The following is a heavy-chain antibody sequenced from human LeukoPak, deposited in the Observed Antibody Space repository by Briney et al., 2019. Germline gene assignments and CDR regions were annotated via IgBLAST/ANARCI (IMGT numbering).Heavy chain of an antibody. J-gene: IGHJ4*02. CDR3: ANQLAAAGVAVAGRKDY. CDR2: ISGSGGST. D-gene: IGHD6-19*01. Sequence: GGSLRLSCAASGFTFSSYAMSWVRQAPGKGLEWVSAISGSGGSTYYADSVKGRFTISRDNSKNTLYLQMNSLRAEDTAVYYCANQLAAAGVAVAGRKDYWGQGTLVTVSS. V-gene: IGHV3-23*01. CDR1: GFTFSSYA.